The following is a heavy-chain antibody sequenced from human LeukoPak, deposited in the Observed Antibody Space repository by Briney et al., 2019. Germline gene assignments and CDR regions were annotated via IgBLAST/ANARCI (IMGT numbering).Heavy chain of an antibody. CDR3: ARRYYHGSEFDP. CDR2: IYPTDSTT. D-gene: IGHD3-22*01. Sequence: GESLKISCKASGYGFSNYWIGWVRQLPGKGLEWMGFIYPTDSTTRYSPSFQGQVTISADKSISTAYLQWSSLKASDTAIYYCARRYYHGSEFDPWGQGTLVTVSS. J-gene: IGHJ5*02. V-gene: IGHV5-51*01. CDR1: GYGFSNYW.